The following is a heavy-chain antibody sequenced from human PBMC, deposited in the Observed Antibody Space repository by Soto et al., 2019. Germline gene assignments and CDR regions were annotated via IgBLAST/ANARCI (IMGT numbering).Heavy chain of an antibody. CDR2: ISSGSKTI. V-gene: IGHV3-48*02. D-gene: IGHD1-26*01. CDR1: GFTFSGYS. J-gene: IGHJ4*02. CDR3: AREDILGARSFDY. Sequence: PGGALGLSFASSGFTFSGYSVNWVRQAPGKGLEWVSYISSGSKTIYYAESVKGRFIVSRDNARNSQYLQMNSLRDEDTAVYYCAREDILGARSFDYWGQGTLVTVSS.